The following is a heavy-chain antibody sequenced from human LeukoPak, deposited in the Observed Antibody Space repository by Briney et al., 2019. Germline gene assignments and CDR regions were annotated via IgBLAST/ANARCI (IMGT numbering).Heavy chain of an antibody. D-gene: IGHD3-22*01. CDR2: ISSSSSTI. J-gene: IGHJ4*02. Sequence: GGSLRLSCAASGFTFSSYSMNWVRQAPGKGLEWVSYISSSSSTIYYADSVKGRFTIARDNAKNSLYLQMNSLRAEDTAVYYCARGYPRVVVVTYYFDYWGQGTLVTGSS. V-gene: IGHV3-48*04. CDR1: GFTFSSYS. CDR3: ARGYPRVVVVTYYFDY.